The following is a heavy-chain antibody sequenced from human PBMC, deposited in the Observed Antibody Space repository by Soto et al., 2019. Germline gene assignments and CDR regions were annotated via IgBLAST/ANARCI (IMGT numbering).Heavy chain of an antibody. CDR3: VGYRAEAGTFDY. D-gene: IGHD6-13*01. Sequence: SQTLSLICTVSGGSISNYYWSWIRQSPGKGLEYISYVFYTGSTNYNPSLKSRVTVSVDTSKNQFSLKLTSVTAADTAVYYCVGYRAEAGTFDYWGQGALVTVSS. J-gene: IGHJ4*02. CDR1: GGSISNYY. CDR2: VFYTGST. V-gene: IGHV4-59*01.